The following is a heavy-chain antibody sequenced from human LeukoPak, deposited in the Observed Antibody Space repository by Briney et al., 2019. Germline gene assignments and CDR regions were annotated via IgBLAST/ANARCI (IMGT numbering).Heavy chain of an antibody. CDR2: IYSGGST. V-gene: IGHV3-66*01. J-gene: IGHJ4*02. CDR1: GFTVSSHY. CDR3: ARDRGDY. Sequence: GGSLRLSCAASGFTVSSHYMNWVRQAPGKGLEWVSLIYSGGSTYYADSVKGRFTISRDNSKNTLYLQMNSLRAEDTAVYYCARDRGDYWGQGTLVTVSS.